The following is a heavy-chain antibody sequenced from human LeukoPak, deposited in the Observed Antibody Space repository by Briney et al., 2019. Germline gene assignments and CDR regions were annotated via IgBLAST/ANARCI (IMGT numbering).Heavy chain of an antibody. V-gene: IGHV3-7*03. J-gene: IGHJ6*04. D-gene: IGHD2-2*01. CDR3: AREKFVVAPAASLFRVEYYFHGMDV. CDR1: GFTFNDFW. Sequence: GGSLRLSCAASGFTFNDFWMSWVRQAPGKGLEWVAKIKEDGSEKYYVDSVKGRFTISRDNAKNSLYLQMNSLRAEDTAVYYCAREKFVVAPAASLFRVEYYFHGMDVWGKGTTVTVSS. CDR2: IKEDGSEK.